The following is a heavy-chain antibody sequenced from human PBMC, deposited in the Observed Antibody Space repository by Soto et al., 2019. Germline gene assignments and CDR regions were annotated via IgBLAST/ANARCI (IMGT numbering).Heavy chain of an antibody. CDR3: ARDRRGAAMVTGDYYGMDV. CDR1: GDSVSSNSAA. J-gene: IGHJ6*02. D-gene: IGHD5-18*01. Sequence: KQSQTLSLTCAISGDSVSSNSAAWNWIRQSPSRGLEWLGRTYYRSKWYNDYAVSVKSRITINPDTSKNQFSLQLNSVTPEDTAVYYCARDRRGAAMVTGDYYGMDVWGQGTTVTVSS. V-gene: IGHV6-1*01. CDR2: TYYRSKWYN.